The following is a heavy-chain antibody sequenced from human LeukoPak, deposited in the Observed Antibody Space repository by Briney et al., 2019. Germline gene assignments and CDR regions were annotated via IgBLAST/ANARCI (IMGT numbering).Heavy chain of an antibody. D-gene: IGHD3-9*01. J-gene: IGHJ1*01. CDR1: GFTFSSYA. CDR3: AKAGIRYFDWLVYFQH. Sequence: GGSLRLSCAASGFTFSSYAMSWVRQAPGKGLEYVSATSGSSGSTYYADSVKGRFTISRDNSKNTLYLQMNSLRAEDTALYYRAKAGIRYFDWLVYFQHWGQGTLSPSPQ. V-gene: IGHV3-23*01. CDR2: TSGSSGST.